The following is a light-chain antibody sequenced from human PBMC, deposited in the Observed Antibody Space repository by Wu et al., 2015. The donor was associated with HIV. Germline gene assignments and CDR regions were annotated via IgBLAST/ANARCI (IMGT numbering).Light chain of an antibody. CDR1: QRVSNY. Sequence: EVVLTQSPATLSLSTGERATLSCRASQRVSNYLGWYQHKPGHPPRLLIYDASNRATGVPARFSGSGSGTDFTLTISSLEPEDFAVYYCQHRSNRPPGYVFGQGTKLEIK. CDR2: DAS. CDR3: QHRSNRPPGYV. V-gene: IGKV3-11*01. J-gene: IGKJ2*01.